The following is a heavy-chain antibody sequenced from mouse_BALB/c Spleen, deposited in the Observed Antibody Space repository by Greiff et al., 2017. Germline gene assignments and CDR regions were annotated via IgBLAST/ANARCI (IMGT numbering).Heavy chain of an antibody. CDR2: ISYSGST. Sequence: VQLKESGPGLVKPSQSLSLTCTVTGYSITSDYAWNWIRQFPGNKLEWMGYISYSGSTSYNPSLKSRISITRDTSKNQFFLQLNSVTTEDTATYYCARGETARATPFAYWGQGTLVTVSA. V-gene: IGHV3-2*02. D-gene: IGHD3-2*01. CDR3: ARGETARATPFAY. J-gene: IGHJ3*01. CDR1: GYSITSDYA.